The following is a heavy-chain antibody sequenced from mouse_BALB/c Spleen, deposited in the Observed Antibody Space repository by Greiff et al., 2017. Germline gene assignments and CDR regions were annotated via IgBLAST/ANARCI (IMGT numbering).Heavy chain of an antibody. Sequence: VQLQQSGAELAKPGASVKMSCKASGYTFTSYWMHWVKQRPGQGLEWIGYINPSTGYTEYNQKFKDKATLTADKSSSTAYMQLSSLTSEDSAVYYCARSDYGSSYLAYWGQGTLVTVS. V-gene: IGHV1-7*01. CDR1: GYTFTSYW. CDR3: ARSDYGSSYLAY. D-gene: IGHD1-1*01. CDR2: INPSTGYT. J-gene: IGHJ3*01.